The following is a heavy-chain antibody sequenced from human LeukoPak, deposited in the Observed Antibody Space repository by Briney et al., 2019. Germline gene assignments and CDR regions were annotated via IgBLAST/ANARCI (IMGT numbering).Heavy chain of an antibody. CDR2: INPNSGGT. CDR3: ARAEYQLLVRGNWNYEHPLIDRY. V-gene: IGHV1-2*02. J-gene: IGHJ4*02. D-gene: IGHD2-2*01. CDR1: GYTFTGYY. Sequence: GASVKVSCKASGYTFTGYYMHWVRQAPGQGLEWMGWINPNSGGTNYAQKFQGRVTMTRDTPISTAYMELSRLRSDDTAVYYCARAEYQLLVRGNWNYEHPLIDRYWGQGTLVTVSS.